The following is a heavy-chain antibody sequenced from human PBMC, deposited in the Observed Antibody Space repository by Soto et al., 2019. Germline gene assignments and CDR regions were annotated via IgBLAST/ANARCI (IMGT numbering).Heavy chain of an antibody. CDR2: SSYNGHT. CDR1: CGSISSYY. CDR3: ARGWIQLDD. Sequence: SETLSLTCNVSCGSISSYYWSWIRQSPGKGLEGIRYSSYNGHTYYNPSLKSRVTISVGTYKKQFSLNLKSVTAADTAVYYCARGWIQLDDWGLGTLVTVSS. D-gene: IGHD5-18*01. J-gene: IGHJ4*01. V-gene: IGHV4-59*01.